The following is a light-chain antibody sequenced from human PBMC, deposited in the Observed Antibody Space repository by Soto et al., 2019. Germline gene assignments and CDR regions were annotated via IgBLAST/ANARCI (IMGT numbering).Light chain of an antibody. CDR2: GNN. Sequence: QSVLTQPPSVSGAPGQRVTISCTGSSYNIGAGYDVHWYQQLPGTAPKLLIYGNNNRPSGVPDRFSGSRSGTSASLAITGLQAEDEADYYCQSYDSTLRGVFGGGTQLTVL. V-gene: IGLV1-40*01. J-gene: IGLJ2*01. CDR3: QSYDSTLRGV. CDR1: SYNIGAGYD.